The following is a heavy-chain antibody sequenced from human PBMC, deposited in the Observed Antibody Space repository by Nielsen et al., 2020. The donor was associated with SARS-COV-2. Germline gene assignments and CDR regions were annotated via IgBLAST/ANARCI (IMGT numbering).Heavy chain of an antibody. CDR2: ISSSSTI. Sequence: GEFLKISCAASGFTFSSYSMNWVRQAPGKGLEWVSYISSSSTIYYADSVKGRFTISRDNAKNSLYLQMNSLRAEDTAVYYCAGAHTRRYFDWFYYGMDVWGQGTTVTVSS. CDR3: AGAHTRRYFDWFYYGMDV. D-gene: IGHD3-9*01. J-gene: IGHJ6*02. V-gene: IGHV3-48*04. CDR1: GFTFSSYS.